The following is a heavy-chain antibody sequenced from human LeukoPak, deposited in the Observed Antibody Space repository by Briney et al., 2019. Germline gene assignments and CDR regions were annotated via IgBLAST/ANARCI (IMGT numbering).Heavy chain of an antibody. J-gene: IGHJ6*03. Sequence: PSETLSLTCTVSGGSISRSSYYWGWIRQPPGKGLEWIGSRYYSGSTFYNPSLKSRGTILVDTSKNQFSLKLSSVTAADTAVYYCARDYGSGRRYYYMDVWGKGTTATVSS. CDR1: GGSISRSSYY. CDR3: ARDYGSGRRYYYMDV. V-gene: IGHV4-39*07. D-gene: IGHD3-10*01. CDR2: RYYSGST.